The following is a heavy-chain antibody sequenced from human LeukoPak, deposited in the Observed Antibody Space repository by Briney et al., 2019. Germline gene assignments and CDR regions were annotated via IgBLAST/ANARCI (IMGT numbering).Heavy chain of an antibody. Sequence: GGSLRLSCAASTFTFSNYWMSWVRQARGKGLEWVANIQQDGSEKYYVDSVRGRFTISRDNAKNSLYLQLNSLRAEDTAVYYCAREFGLRAVKDAFDIWGQGTMVTVSS. V-gene: IGHV3-7*01. J-gene: IGHJ3*02. CDR1: TFTFSNYW. CDR3: AREFGLRAVKDAFDI. D-gene: IGHD3-10*01. CDR2: IQQDGSEK.